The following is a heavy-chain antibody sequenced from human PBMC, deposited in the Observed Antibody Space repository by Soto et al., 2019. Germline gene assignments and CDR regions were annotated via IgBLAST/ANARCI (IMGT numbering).Heavy chain of an antibody. CDR2: IYYSGSS. J-gene: IGHJ4*02. CDR1: GGSISSGGYY. D-gene: IGHD5-12*01. CDR3: AKGRDGYNRVDY. Sequence: QVQLQESGPGLVKPSQTLSLTCTVSGGSISSGGYYWSWIRQHPGKGLERIGYIYYSGSSYYNPSLKSRVTISVDTSKNQCSQKLYSVTAAYTAAYYCAKGRDGYNRVDYWGQGTLVTDSS. V-gene: IGHV4-31*03.